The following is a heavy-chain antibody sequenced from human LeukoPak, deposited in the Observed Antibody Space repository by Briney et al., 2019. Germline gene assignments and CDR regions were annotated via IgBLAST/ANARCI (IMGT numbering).Heavy chain of an antibody. CDR2: IYYTGIT. J-gene: IGHJ4*02. CDR3: ARHRLNFDY. Sequence: PSQTLSLTCTVSGGSISSYYWSWIRQPPGKGLEWIGYIYYTGITNYNPSLKSRVTISVDTSKNQFSLKLTSVTAADTAVYYCARHRLNFDYWGQGTLVTVSS. CDR1: GGSISSYY. V-gene: IGHV4-59*08. D-gene: IGHD5/OR15-5a*01.